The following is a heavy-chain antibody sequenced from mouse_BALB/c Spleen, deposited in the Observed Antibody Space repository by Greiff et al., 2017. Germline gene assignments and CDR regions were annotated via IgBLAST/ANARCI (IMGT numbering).Heavy chain of an antibody. V-gene: IGHV1-87*01. CDR3: ARLGKFSY. CDR2: IYPGDGDT. Sequence: QVQLQQSGAELARPGASVKLSCKASGYTFTSYWMQWVKQRPGQGLEWIGAIYPGDGDTRYTQKFKGKATLTADKSSSTAYMQLSSLASEDSAVYYCARLGKFSYWGQGTTLTVSS. J-gene: IGHJ2*01. CDR1: GYTFTSYW.